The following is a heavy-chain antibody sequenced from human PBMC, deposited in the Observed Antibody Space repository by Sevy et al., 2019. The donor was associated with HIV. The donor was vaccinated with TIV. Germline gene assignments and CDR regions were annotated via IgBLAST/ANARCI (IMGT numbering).Heavy chain of an antibody. CDR2: ISYHGRNQ. CDR1: GFAFSDYA. J-gene: IGHJ4*02. Sequence: GGSLRLSCAASGFAFSDYAIHWVGQAPGKGLEWLAVISYHGRNQFYADSVRGRFTISRDDSKNTVYLQMNSLRPDDTAVYYCARKQFVLPFDYWGQGTLVTVSS. V-gene: IGHV3-30*04. CDR3: ARKQFVLPFDY. D-gene: IGHD6-6*01.